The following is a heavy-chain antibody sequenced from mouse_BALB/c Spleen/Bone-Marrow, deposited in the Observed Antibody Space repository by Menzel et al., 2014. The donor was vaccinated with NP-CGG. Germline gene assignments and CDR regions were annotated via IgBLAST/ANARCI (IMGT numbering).Heavy chain of an antibody. CDR1: GFTFSDYY. D-gene: IGHD1-1*01. CDR3: ANYYGSTWFAY. V-gene: IGHV5-4*02. J-gene: IGHJ3*01. Sequence: EVKLVESGGGLVKPGGSLKLSCAASGFTFSDYYMYWVRQTPEKRLEWVATISDGGNYTYYPDSVKGRFTISRDNAKNNLYLQMSSLKSGDTAMYYCANYYGSTWFAYWGQGTLVTVSA. CDR2: ISDGGNYT.